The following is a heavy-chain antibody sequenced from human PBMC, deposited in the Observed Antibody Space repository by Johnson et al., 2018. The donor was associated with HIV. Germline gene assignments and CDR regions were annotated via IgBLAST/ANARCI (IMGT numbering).Heavy chain of an antibody. CDR3: AREGAWEVRPGAFDI. CDR1: GFSFDDYA. J-gene: IGHJ3*02. D-gene: IGHD1-26*01. CDR2: ISYDGNNK. V-gene: IGHV3-30*03. Sequence: QVQLVESGGGLVQPGGSLRLSCAASGFSFDDYAMHWVRQVPGQGLEWVAVISYDGNNKYYADSVKGRFTISRDNSKNTLYLQMNSLRAEDTAVYHCAREGAWEVRPGAFDIWGQGTTVTVSS.